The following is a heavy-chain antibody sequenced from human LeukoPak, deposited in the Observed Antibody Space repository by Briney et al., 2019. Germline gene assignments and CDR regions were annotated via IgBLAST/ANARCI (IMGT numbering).Heavy chain of an antibody. CDR1: GFTFSTCA. CDR2: ISGSGGGT. CDR3: AKGGTIVGPTYFDF. J-gene: IGHJ4*02. V-gene: IGHV3-23*01. Sequence: GGSLRLSCAASGFTFSTCAMTWVRQAPGKGLEWVSAISGSGGGTYYTASVKGRFTISRDNSRNTVDLQMNSLRADDTAVYYCAKGGTIVGPTYFDFWGQGTLVTVSS. D-gene: IGHD1-26*01.